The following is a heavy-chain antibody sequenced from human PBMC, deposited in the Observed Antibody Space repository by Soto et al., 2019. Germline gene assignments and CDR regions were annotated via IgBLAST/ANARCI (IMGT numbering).Heavy chain of an antibody. J-gene: IGHJ5*02. Sequence: SETLSLTCTVSGGSISSGGYYWSWIRQHPGKGLEWIGYIYNSGSTYYNPSLKSRVTISVDTSKNQFSLKLSSVTAADTAVYYCARAGWFGGRGPMNWFDPWGQGTLVTVSS. CDR2: IYNSGST. D-gene: IGHD3-10*01. CDR1: GGSISSGGYY. CDR3: ARAGWFGGRGPMNWFDP. V-gene: IGHV4-31*03.